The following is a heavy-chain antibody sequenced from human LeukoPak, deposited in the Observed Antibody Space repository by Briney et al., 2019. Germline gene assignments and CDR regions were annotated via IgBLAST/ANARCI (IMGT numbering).Heavy chain of an antibody. CDR1: GFTFSSYA. D-gene: IGHD6-13*01. CDR2: ISYDESDK. V-gene: IGHV3-30*04. CDR3: VRRWSFDY. Sequence: PGGSLRLSCAASGFTFSSYAMHWVRQAPGKGLEWVAVISYDESDKYYADSVKGRFTISRDNSKNTLYLQMNSLRVEDTAVYYCVRRWSFDYWGQGTLVTVSS. J-gene: IGHJ4*02.